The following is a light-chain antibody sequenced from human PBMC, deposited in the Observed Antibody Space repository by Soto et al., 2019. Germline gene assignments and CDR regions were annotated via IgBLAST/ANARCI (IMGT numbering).Light chain of an antibody. CDR1: QSISSW. CDR3: QQYNSYSFMYT. J-gene: IGKJ2*01. CDR2: KAS. Sequence: DIQMTQSPSTLSASVGDRVTITCRASQSISSWLAWYQQKPGKAPKLLIYKASSLESGVPSRFSGSGSGTEFTLTISSLQPDDFATYYCQQYNSYSFMYTCGQGTKLEIK. V-gene: IGKV1-5*03.